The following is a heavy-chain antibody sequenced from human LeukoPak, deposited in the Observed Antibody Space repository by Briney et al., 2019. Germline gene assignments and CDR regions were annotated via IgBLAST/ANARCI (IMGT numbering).Heavy chain of an antibody. V-gene: IGHV3-11*04. D-gene: IGHD3-10*01. CDR3: ARDDVLLGKYAFDI. CDR1: GFTFRDYY. J-gene: IGHJ3*02. CDR2: ISSSGSTI. Sequence: PGGSLRLSCAASGFTFRDYYMSWIRQAPGQGLEWVSYISSSGSTIYYADSVKGRFTISRDNAKNSLYLQMNSLRAEDTAVYYCARDDVLLGKYAFDIWGQGTMVTVSS.